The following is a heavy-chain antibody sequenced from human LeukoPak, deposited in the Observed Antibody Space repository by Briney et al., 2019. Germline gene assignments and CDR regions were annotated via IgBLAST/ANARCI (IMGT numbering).Heavy chain of an antibody. D-gene: IGHD5-18*01. CDR1: GGSLTPYY. Sequence: PSETLSLTCTVSGGSLTPYYWTWIRQSAGKGMEYIGRIHSGGTTNYNPSLRSRITMSVDTSKNQFSLRLTSVTAADTAIYYCARDSPDGYIYGHYYYYMDVWGKGTTITVSS. CDR2: IHSGGTT. V-gene: IGHV4-4*07. J-gene: IGHJ6*03. CDR3: ARDSPDGYIYGHYYYYMDV.